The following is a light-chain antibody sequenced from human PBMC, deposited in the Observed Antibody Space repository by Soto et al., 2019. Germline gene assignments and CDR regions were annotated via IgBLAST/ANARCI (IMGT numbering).Light chain of an antibody. CDR2: AAS. Sequence: EVVMTQSPATLSVSPGERATLSCRASQSVSSNLAWYQQIPGQAPRLLIYAASTRATGIPARFSGSGSGTKFTLPISSLQSEDFTVYYCQQYNDWPYTFGQGTKLEIK. CDR3: QQYNDWPYT. J-gene: IGKJ2*01. V-gene: IGKV3-15*01. CDR1: QSVSSN.